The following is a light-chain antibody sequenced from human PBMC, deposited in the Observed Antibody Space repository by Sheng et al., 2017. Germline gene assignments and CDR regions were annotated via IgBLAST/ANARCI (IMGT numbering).Light chain of an antibody. Sequence: SSDLTQDSAVSVALGQTVTITCQGDSLRRFSANWYQQKPGQAPLLVIYATKSRPSGVPDRFSGSGTGNTASLTITGAQAEDEAHYYCHSRDNSGNPKYVFGTGTMVSVL. V-gene: IGLV3-19*01. CDR2: ATK. CDR3: HSRDNSGNPKYV. CDR1: SLRRFS. J-gene: IGLJ1*01.